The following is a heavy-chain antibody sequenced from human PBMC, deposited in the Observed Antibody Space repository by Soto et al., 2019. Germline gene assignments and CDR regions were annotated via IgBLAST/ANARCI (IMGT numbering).Heavy chain of an antibody. Sequence: GGSLRLSCAASGFTFSSYSMNWVRQAPGKGLEWVSSISSSSSYIYYADSVKGRFTISRDNAKNSLYLQMNSLRAEDTAVYYCARRRVYSDYYGSGSYPANFDYWGQGTLVTVSS. CDR2: ISSSSSYI. CDR3: ARRRVYSDYYGSGSYPANFDY. CDR1: GFTFSSYS. J-gene: IGHJ4*02. V-gene: IGHV3-21*01. D-gene: IGHD3-10*01.